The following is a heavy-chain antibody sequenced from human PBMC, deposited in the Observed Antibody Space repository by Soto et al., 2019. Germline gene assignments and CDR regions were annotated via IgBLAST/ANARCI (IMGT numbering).Heavy chain of an antibody. CDR2: IWYDGSNK. V-gene: IGHV3-33*01. CDR3: ARAPGGYALGY. Sequence: GGSLRLSCAASGFTFSSYGMHWVRQAPGKGLEWVAVIWYDGSNKYYADSVKGRFTISRDNSKNTLYLQMNSLRAEDTAVYYCARAPGGYALGYWGQGTLVTVSS. J-gene: IGHJ4*02. CDR1: GFTFSSYG. D-gene: IGHD5-12*01.